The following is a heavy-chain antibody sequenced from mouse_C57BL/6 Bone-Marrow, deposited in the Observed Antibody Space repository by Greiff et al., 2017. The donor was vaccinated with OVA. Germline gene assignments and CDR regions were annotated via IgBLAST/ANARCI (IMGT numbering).Heavy chain of an antibody. Sequence: VKLQQSGPELVKPGASVKISCKASGYAFSSSWMNWVKQRPGKGLEWIGRIYPGDGDTNYNGKFKGKATLTADKSSSTAYMQLSSLTSEDSAVYFCARPYYSNYEFAYWGQGTLVTVSA. CDR1: GYAFSSSW. CDR2: IYPGDGDT. J-gene: IGHJ3*01. V-gene: IGHV1-82*01. D-gene: IGHD2-5*01. CDR3: ARPYYSNYEFAY.